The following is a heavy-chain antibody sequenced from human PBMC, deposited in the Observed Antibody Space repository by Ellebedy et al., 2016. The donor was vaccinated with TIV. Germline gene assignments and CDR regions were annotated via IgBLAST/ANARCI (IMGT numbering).Heavy chain of an antibody. CDR1: GFTFSDYS. Sequence: PGGSLRLSCAASGFTFSDYSMMRVRQAPGKRLEWVAYISGSGSVIFYADSVKGRFTISRDNSKNSLYLQMNSLRAEDTAVYYCARDKWDAGFDPWGQGTLVTVSS. CDR2: ISGSGSVI. V-gene: IGHV3-11*01. CDR3: ARDKWDAGFDP. D-gene: IGHD1-26*01. J-gene: IGHJ5*02.